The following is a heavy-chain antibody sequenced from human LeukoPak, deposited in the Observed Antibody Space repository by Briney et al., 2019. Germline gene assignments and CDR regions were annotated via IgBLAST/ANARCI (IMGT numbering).Heavy chain of an antibody. V-gene: IGHV3-9*03. D-gene: IGHD3-22*01. Sequence: GGSLRLSCAASGFTFDDYGMHWVRQTPGKGLEWVSGISWNSDSIGYADSVKGRFTISRDNAKNSLYLQMNSLRAEDMALYYCAKDIGYYDSSGYDYWGQGTLVTVSS. J-gene: IGHJ4*02. CDR3: AKDIGYYDSSGYDY. CDR2: ISWNSDSI. CDR1: GFTFDDYG.